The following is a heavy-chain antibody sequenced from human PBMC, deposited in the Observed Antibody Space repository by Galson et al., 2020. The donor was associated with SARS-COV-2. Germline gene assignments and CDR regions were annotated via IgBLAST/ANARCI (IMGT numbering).Heavy chain of an antibody. J-gene: IGHJ2*01. CDR1: GGSFSDYY. V-gene: IGHV4-34*01. D-gene: IGHD3-22*01. CDR2: INHRGST. CDR3: ARGTRDITMIVVVMTAVSCHFDL. Sequence: SQASETLSLTCAVYGGSFSDYYWSWIRQPPGRGLEWIEEINHRGSTSYNPSLESRVRISLDASKKQFSLKLSSVTAADSGLYYCARGTRDITMIVVVMTAVSCHFDLWG.